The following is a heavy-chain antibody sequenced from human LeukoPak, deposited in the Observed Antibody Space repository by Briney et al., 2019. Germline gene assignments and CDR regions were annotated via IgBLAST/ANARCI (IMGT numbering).Heavy chain of an antibody. V-gene: IGHV3-23*01. Sequence: PGGSLRLSCAPPVFTLTIYAMNCVRQAPGKGLEWVSGISGGGGSTHYADSVKGRFTISRDNSKNMLNLQMNSMRAEDTAEYYCAKGRGREGYYGMDVWGQGTTVTVSS. J-gene: IGHJ6*02. CDR1: VFTLTIYA. CDR2: ISGGGGST. D-gene: IGHD2-15*01. CDR3: AKGRGREGYYGMDV.